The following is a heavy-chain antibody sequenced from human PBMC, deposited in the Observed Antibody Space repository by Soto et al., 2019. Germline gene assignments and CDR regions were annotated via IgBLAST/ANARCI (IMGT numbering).Heavy chain of an antibody. D-gene: IGHD3-22*01. V-gene: IGHV1-18*01. Sequence: QVQLVQSGAEVKKPGASVEVSCKASGYTFTSYGFSWVRQAPGQGLEWMGWISAYNDNTNYGQKFQGRVTMTTDTSTSTAYMELRSLRSDDTAVYYCARDQRYYYDSSGFYRWDHWGQGTLVTVSS. CDR3: ARDQRYYYDSSGFYRWDH. CDR1: GYTFTSYG. CDR2: ISAYNDNT. J-gene: IGHJ4*02.